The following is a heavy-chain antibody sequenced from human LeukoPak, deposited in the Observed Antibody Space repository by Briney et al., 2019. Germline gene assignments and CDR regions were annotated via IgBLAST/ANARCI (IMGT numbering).Heavy chain of an antibody. CDR3: ARETVTHDAFDI. J-gene: IGHJ3*02. CDR1: GFTFRTYG. D-gene: IGHD4-17*01. V-gene: IGHV3-33*01. CDR2: ILYDGSNK. Sequence: PGGSLRLSCAASGFTFRTYGMHWVRQAPGKGLEWVAVILYDGSNKYYTDSVKGRFTISRDNSKNTLYLQMNGLRAEDTAVNYCARETVTHDAFDIWGQTTMVTVS.